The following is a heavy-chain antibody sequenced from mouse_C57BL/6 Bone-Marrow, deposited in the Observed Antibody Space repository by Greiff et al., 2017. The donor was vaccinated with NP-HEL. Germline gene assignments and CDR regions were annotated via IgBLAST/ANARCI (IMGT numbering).Heavy chain of an antibody. V-gene: IGHV14-2*01. D-gene: IGHD2-3*01. CDR3: ARSGDGYYRAAWFAY. Sequence: DVKLQESGAELVKPGASVKLSCTASGFNIKDYYMHWVKQRTEQGLEWIGRIDPEDGETKYAPKFQGTATITADTSSNTAYLQLSSLTSEDTAVYYCARSGDGYYRAAWFAYWGQGTLVTVSA. J-gene: IGHJ3*01. CDR2: IDPEDGET. CDR1: GFNIKDYY.